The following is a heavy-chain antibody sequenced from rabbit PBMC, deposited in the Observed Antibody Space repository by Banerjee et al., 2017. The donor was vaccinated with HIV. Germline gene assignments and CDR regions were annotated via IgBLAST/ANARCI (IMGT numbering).Heavy chain of an antibody. D-gene: IGHD1-1*01. Sequence: QSLEESGGDLVKPGASLTLTCTASGFSFSSSYWICWVRQAPGKGLEWIACIDADSSGSTYYASWAKGRFTISKTSSTTVTLQMTSLTAADTATCFCARDLVGVIGWNFNLWGPGTLVTVS. V-gene: IGHV1S40*01. CDR1: GFSFSSSYW. CDR2: IDADSSGST. J-gene: IGHJ4*01. CDR3: ARDLVGVIGWNFNL.